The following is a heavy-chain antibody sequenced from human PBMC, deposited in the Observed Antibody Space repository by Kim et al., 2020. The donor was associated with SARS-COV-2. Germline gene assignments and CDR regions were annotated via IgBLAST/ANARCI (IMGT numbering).Heavy chain of an antibody. Sequence: SETLSLTCTVSGGSIGSGSYYWGWIRQPPGKGLEWIGSIFYSGNTYYNPSLKSRVTIFIDTSKNQFSLKLNSVTAAATAVYYCAIRATLTYNWFDPSGQG. CDR2: IFYSGNT. D-gene: IGHD5-12*01. V-gene: IGHV4-39*01. J-gene: IGHJ5*02. CDR1: GGSIGSGSYY. CDR3: AIRATLTYNWFDP.